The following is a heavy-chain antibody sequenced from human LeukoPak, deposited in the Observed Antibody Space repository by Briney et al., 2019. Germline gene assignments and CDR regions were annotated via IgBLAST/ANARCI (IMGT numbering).Heavy chain of an antibody. Sequence: PRGSLRLSCAASGFTFSSYWMHWFRQAPGKGLVWVSRIKTDGSITGYADSVKGRFTTSRDNAKNTLYLQMTSLRAEDTAVYYCARDRTVTTLFDYWGQGTLVTVSS. CDR1: GFTFSSYW. J-gene: IGHJ4*02. CDR3: ARDRTVTTLFDY. D-gene: IGHD4-17*01. V-gene: IGHV3-74*01. CDR2: IKTDGSIT.